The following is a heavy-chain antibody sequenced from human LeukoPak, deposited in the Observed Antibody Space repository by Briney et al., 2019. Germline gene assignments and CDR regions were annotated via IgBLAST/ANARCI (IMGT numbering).Heavy chain of an antibody. Sequence: GGSLRLSCAASGFASGFTFSDYAVSWVRQAPGKGPEWVASVNGRGATTYYADSVRGRFTISRDNSKNTVYLQMISLGADDTAVYFCAKAPATGEGYYFYYMDVWGKGTTVTISS. CDR3: AKAPATGEGYYFYYMDV. J-gene: IGHJ6*03. CDR1: GFTFSDYA. D-gene: IGHD7-27*01. CDR2: VNGRGATT. V-gene: IGHV3-23*01.